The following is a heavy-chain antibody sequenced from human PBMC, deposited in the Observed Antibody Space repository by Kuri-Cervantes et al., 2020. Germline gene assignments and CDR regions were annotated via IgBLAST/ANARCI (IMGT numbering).Heavy chain of an antibody. CDR1: GFTFSDYY. Sequence: GGSLRLSCAASGFTFSDYYMNWVRQAPGKGVEWVSSIVSSSTIYYADSVKGRFTISRDNAKNSLYLQMNSLRAEDTAVYYCARDPSRDGYNYYLDYWGRGTLVTVSS. J-gene: IGHJ4*02. CDR3: ARDPSRDGYNYYLDY. D-gene: IGHD5-24*01. CDR2: IVSSSTI. V-gene: IGHV3-69-1*02.